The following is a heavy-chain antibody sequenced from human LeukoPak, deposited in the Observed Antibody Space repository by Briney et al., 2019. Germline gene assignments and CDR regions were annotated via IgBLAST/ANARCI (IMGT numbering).Heavy chain of an antibody. CDR1: GGSISSSNW. V-gene: IGHV4-4*02. Sequence: SGTLSLTCAVSGGSISSSNWWSWVRQPPGKGLEWIGEIYHSGSTNYNPSLKSRVTISVDKSKNQFSLKLSSVTAADTAVYYCASLWADSYGYGGYFDYWGQGTLVTVSS. J-gene: IGHJ4*02. CDR2: IYHSGST. D-gene: IGHD5-18*01. CDR3: ASLWADSYGYGGYFDY.